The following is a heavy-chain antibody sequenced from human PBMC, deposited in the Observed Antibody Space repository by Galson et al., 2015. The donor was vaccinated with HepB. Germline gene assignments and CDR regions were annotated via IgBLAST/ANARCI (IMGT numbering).Heavy chain of an antibody. V-gene: IGHV3-48*03. CDR3: VRDDALWSWYFDS. J-gene: IGHJ4*02. Sequence: SLRLSCAASGFTFGAYEMNWVRQAPGKGLEWISYISSNGYMIYYAESVKGRFTVSRDNARDSLYLQMNSPRVEDTAVYYCVRDDALWSWYFDSWGQGMLVTVSS. CDR2: ISSNGYMI. D-gene: IGHD3-10*01. CDR1: GFTFGAYE.